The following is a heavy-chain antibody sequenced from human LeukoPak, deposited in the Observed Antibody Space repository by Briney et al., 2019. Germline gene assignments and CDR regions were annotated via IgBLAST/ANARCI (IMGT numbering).Heavy chain of an antibody. J-gene: IGHJ3*02. Sequence: SETLSLTCTVSGGSISSYYWSWIRQPPGKGLEWIGYIYYSGSTNYNPSLKSRVTISVDTSKNQFSLKLSSVTAADTAVYYCARAGSSRDAFDIWGQGTMVTVSS. CDR2: IYYSGST. V-gene: IGHV4-59*01. D-gene: IGHD6-13*01. CDR3: ARAGSSRDAFDI. CDR1: GGSISSYY.